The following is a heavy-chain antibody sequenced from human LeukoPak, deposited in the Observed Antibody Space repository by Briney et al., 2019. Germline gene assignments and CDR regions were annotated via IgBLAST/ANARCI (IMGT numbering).Heavy chain of an antibody. J-gene: IGHJ4*02. V-gene: IGHV3-21*01. D-gene: IGHD6-13*01. CDR1: GFTFSSYS. CDR2: ISSSSSYI. CDR3: ARVSGSSWSLDY. Sequence: GGSLRLSCAASGFTFSSYSMNWVRQAPGKGLEWVSSISSSSSYIYYADSVKGRFTISRDNAKNSLYLQMNSLRAEDTAVYYCARVSGSSWSLDYWGQGTLVTVSS.